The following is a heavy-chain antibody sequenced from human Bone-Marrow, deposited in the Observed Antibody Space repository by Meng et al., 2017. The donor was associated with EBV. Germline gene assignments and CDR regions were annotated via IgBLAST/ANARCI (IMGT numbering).Heavy chain of an antibody. D-gene: IGHD6-13*01. Sequence: QGQRGQSRAGVKNPGASVKDACKAAGYTVAGYYMHWVRQAPEQGRECMGRINPNSGGTNYAQKFQGRVPMTRDTSISTAYRELSRLRSDDTAVYYCARVLGVIAAVPGYWGQGTLVTVSS. CDR3: ARVLGVIAAVPGY. CDR1: GYTVAGYY. CDR2: INPNSGGT. J-gene: IGHJ4*02. V-gene: IGHV1-2*06.